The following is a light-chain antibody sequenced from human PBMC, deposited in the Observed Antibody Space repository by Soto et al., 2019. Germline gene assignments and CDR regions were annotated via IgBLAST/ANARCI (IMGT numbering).Light chain of an antibody. CDR2: KAS. CDR3: QHYNSYSEA. J-gene: IGKJ1*01. CDR1: QTISSW. Sequence: DIHMTQSPSTLSGSLGDIVTITRLGSQTISSWLAWYQQKPGKAPKLPIYKASTLKSGVPSRFSGSGSGTEFTLTISSLQPDDFATYYCQHYNSYSEAFGQGTKV. V-gene: IGKV1-5*03.